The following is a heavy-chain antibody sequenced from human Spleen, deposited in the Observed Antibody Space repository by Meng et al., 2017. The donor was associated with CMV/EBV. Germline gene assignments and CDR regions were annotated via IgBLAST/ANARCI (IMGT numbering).Heavy chain of an antibody. CDR1: GGTFSSYT. CDR3: ARGLTGAGDAFDI. Sequence: SVKVSCKASGGTFSSYTISWVRQAPGQGLEWMGRIIPILGIANYAQKFQGRVTITADKSTSTAYMELSSLRSEDMAVYYCARGLTGAGDAFDIWGQGTMVTVSS. CDR2: IIPILGIA. J-gene: IGHJ3*02. V-gene: IGHV1-69*02. D-gene: IGHD1-20*01.